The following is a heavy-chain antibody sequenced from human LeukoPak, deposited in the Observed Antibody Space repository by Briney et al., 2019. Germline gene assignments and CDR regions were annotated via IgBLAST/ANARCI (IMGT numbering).Heavy chain of an antibody. V-gene: IGHV3-11*01. Sequence: GGSLRLSCAASGFTFSDFYMSWIRQAPGKGLEWVSYISSSGSTIYYADSVKGRFTISRDNTKNSLYLQMNSLRAEDTAVYYCAKDLEGDILTGYYTSGEESFGDPWGQGTLVTVSS. CDR3: AKDLEGDILTGYYTSGEESFGDP. D-gene: IGHD3-9*01. CDR1: GFTFSDFY. J-gene: IGHJ5*02. CDR2: ISSSGSTI.